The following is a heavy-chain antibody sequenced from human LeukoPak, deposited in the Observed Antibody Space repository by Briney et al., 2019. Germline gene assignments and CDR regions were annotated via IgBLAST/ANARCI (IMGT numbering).Heavy chain of an antibody. CDR1: GGSISSYY. CDR2: IYYSGST. V-gene: IGHV4-59*01. D-gene: IGHD4-17*01. J-gene: IGHJ4*02. Sequence: PSETLSLTCTVSGGSISSYYWSWIRQPPGKGLEWIGYIYYSGSTNYNPSPKSRVTISVDTSKNQFSLKLSSVTAADTAVYYCARDDGDYYFDYWGQGTLVTVSS. CDR3: ARDDGDYYFDY.